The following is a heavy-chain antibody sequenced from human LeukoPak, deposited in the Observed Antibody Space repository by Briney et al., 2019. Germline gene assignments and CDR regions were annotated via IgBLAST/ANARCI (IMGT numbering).Heavy chain of an antibody. CDR3: AREFAGYCSGGSCYYFDY. CDR2: IYYSGST. V-gene: IGHV4-61*01. CDR1: GGSFGSGSYY. J-gene: IGHJ4*02. D-gene: IGHD2-15*01. Sequence: SETLSLTCTVSGGSFGSGSYYWGWIRQPPGKGLEWIVYIYYSGSTNYNPSLKSRVTISVDTSKNQFSLKLSSVTAADTAVYYCAREFAGYCSGGSCYYFDYWGQGTLVTVSS.